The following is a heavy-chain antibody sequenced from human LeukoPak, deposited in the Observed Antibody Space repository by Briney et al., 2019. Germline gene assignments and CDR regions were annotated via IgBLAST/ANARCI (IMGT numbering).Heavy chain of an antibody. J-gene: IGHJ3*01. D-gene: IGHD5-24*01. CDR1: GYTFTGYY. Sequence: ASVKVSRKASGYTFTGYYMHWVRQAPGQGLEWMGWINPNSGGTNYAQKFQGRVTMTRDTSISTAYMELSSLRSEDTAIYYCARIRDGYNDAYDLWGQGTVVTVPS. CDR3: ARIRDGYNDAYDL. V-gene: IGHV1-2*02. CDR2: INPNSGGT.